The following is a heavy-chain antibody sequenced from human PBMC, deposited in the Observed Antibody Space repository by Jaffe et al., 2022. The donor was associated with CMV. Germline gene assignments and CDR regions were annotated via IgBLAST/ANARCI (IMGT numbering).Heavy chain of an antibody. V-gene: IGHV3-7*03. CDR3: ARVPIDYGSGKTYYMDV. J-gene: IGHJ6*03. Sequence: EVQLVESGGGLVQPGGSLRLSCAASGFTFSSYWMSWVRQAPGKGLEWVANIKQDGSEKYYVDSVKGRFTISRDNAKNSLYLQMNSLRAEDTAVYYCARVPIDYGSGKTYYMDVWGKGTTVTVSS. CDR1: GFTFSSYW. CDR2: IKQDGSEK. D-gene: IGHD3-10*01.